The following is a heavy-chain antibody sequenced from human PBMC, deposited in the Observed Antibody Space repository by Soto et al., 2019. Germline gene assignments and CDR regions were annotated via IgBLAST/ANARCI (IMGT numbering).Heavy chain of an antibody. D-gene: IGHD6-19*01. CDR1: GGSISPHY. J-gene: IGHJ4*02. V-gene: IGHV4-4*07. CDR2: VHTSGSS. CDR3: EIEVYTSGWTYDY. Sequence: QVQLRESGPGLVKPSETLSLTCNVSGGSISPHYVNWIRQPAGKGLEWLGRVHTSGSSDYSPSLKSLVTMSVDTSKKRCSLTLNSGTAACTAVYYCEIEVYTSGWTYDYWGQGILATVSS.